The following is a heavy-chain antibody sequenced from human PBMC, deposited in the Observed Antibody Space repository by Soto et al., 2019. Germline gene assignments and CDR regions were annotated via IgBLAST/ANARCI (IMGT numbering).Heavy chain of an antibody. D-gene: IGHD3-10*01. CDR3: ARDRGGFFDY. Sequence: EVQLVESGGGLVKPGGSLRLSCAASGFNFSSYSMNWVRQAPGKGLEWVSSISSSSSYIYYADSVKGRFTISRDNAKNSMYLQMNSLRAEDTAVYYCARDRGGFFDYWGQGTLVTVSS. V-gene: IGHV3-21*01. CDR2: ISSSSSYI. CDR1: GFNFSSYS. J-gene: IGHJ4*02.